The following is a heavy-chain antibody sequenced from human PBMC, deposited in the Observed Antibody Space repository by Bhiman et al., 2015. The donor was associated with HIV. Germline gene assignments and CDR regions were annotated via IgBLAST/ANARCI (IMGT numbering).Heavy chain of an antibody. CDR1: EFTFSDYT. J-gene: IGHJ4*02. V-gene: IGHV3-30*09. CDR2: ISYDGSNK. CDR3: ARDYGMRSEGPQDH. Sequence: QVHLVESGGGVVQPGRSLRLSCAASEFTFSDYTMHWVRQAPGKGLEWVALISYDGSNKYYADSVRGRFAISRDNSKNTLYLQMNSLRAEDTAVYYCARDYGMRSEGPQDHWGQGTLVIVS. D-gene: IGHD3-9*01.